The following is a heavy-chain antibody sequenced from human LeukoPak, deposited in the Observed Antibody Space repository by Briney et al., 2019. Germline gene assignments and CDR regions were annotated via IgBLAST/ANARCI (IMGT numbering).Heavy chain of an antibody. V-gene: IGHV3-9*01. Sequence: GRSLRLSCAAPGFTFDDYAMHWVRQAPGKGLEWVSGISWNSGSMGYADSVKGRFTISRDNAKNSLYLQMNSLRAEDTALYYCAKAYYDSSPYYFDYWGQGTLVTVSS. CDR2: ISWNSGSM. J-gene: IGHJ4*02. D-gene: IGHD3-22*01. CDR1: GFTFDDYA. CDR3: AKAYYDSSPYYFDY.